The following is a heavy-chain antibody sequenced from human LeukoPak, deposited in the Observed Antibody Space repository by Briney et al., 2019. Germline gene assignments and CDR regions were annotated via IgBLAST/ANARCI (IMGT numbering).Heavy chain of an antibody. CDR1: GGSVSSGGHS. CDR3: TRRRKYLSHFDY. Sequence: SETLSLTCNVSGGSVSSGGHSWGWIRQPPGKGLEWIGCIYDSGDTFYTPSLRSRVTISVDTSKNQLSLKLSSVTAADTAVYYCTRRRKYLSHFDYWQQRTLVTVSS. D-gene: IGHD1-14*01. V-gene: IGHV4-30-2*01. J-gene: IGHJ4*02. CDR2: IYDSGDT.